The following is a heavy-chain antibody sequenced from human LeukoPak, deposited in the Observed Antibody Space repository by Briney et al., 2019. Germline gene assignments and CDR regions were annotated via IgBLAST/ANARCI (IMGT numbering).Heavy chain of an antibody. CDR2: IYWDGDD. CDR3: ARLNGYPRRWFDP. J-gene: IGHJ5*02. CDR1: GFSRSATGVG. V-gene: IGHV2-5*02. Sequence: SGPTLVNPTQTFTLTCTYSGFSRSATGVGVGWIRQPPGKAPGWLSLIYWDGDDRYTPSLKSRLTITKDTSKNQVVLIMTNMHPDNTATDYCARLNGYPRRWFDPWGQGTLVTVSS. D-gene: IGHD3-22*01.